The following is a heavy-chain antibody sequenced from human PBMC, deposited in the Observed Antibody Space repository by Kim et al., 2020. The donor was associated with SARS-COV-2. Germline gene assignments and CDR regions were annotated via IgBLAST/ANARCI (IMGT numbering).Heavy chain of an antibody. D-gene: IGHD3-10*01. V-gene: IGHV3-30-3*01. CDR1: GVSFDSSA. J-gene: IGHJ6*02. CDR2: ISFDGRNK. CDR3: ARGXYYDSVSLSDYYNGXXV. Sequence: GGSLRLSCAASGVSFDSSAMNWVRQAPGKGLEWVAVISFDGRNKAYADSVKGRFTISRDNSKSTLHLQMNXLRVEDTAVYYCARGXYYDSVSLSDYYNGXXVWGQGXTVTVSS.